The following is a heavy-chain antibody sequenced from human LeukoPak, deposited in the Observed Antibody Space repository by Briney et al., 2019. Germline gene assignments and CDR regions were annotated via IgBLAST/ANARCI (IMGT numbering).Heavy chain of an antibody. CDR1: GFTFSSYA. D-gene: IGHD3-3*01. CDR3: AKYPKPYDFWSGYYMD. J-gene: IGHJ4*02. V-gene: IGHV3-23*01. CDR2: ISGSGGST. Sequence: GGSLRLSCAASGFTFSSYAMSWVRQAPGKGLEWVSAISGSGGSTYYADSVKGRFTIPRDNSKNTLYLQMNSLRAEDTAVYYCAKYPKPYDFWSGYYMDWGQGTLVTVSS.